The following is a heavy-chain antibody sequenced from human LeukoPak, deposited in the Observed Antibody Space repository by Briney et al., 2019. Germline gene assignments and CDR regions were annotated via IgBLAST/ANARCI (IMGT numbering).Heavy chain of an antibody. D-gene: IGHD3-22*01. J-gene: IGHJ5*02. CDR1: GGSFSGYY. V-gene: IGHV4-34*01. CDR2: INHSGST. Sequence: SETLSLTCAVYGGSFSGYYWSWIRQPPGKGLEWIGEINHSGSTNYNPSLKSRVTISVDTSKNQFSLKLSSVTAADTAVYYCARGGSELDYYDSSGYYLNWFDPWGQGTLVTVSS. CDR3: ARGGSELDYYDSSGYYLNWFDP.